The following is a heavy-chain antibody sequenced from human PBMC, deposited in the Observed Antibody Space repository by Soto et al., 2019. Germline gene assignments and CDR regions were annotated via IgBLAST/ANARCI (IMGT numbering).Heavy chain of an antibody. Sequence: QITLKESGPTLVKPTQTLTLTCTFSGFSLSTSGVGVGWIRQPPGKALEWLALIYWDDDKRYSPSLKSRLTISKDTSKNQVVLTMTNTDPVDTATYDCAHSGEVRAALDYWGQGTLVTVSS. CDR2: IYWDDDK. D-gene: IGHD3-10*01. CDR3: AHSGEVRAALDY. J-gene: IGHJ4*02. CDR1: GFSLSTSGVG. V-gene: IGHV2-5*02.